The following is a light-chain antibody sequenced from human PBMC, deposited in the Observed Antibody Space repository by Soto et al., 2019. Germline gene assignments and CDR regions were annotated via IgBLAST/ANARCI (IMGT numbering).Light chain of an antibody. V-gene: IGLV2-14*01. CDR3: SSYTSSSPGV. CDR2: DVS. CDR1: SSDVGGYNY. Sequence: QSALTQPASVSGSPGQSSTISCTGTSSDVGGYNYVSWYQQNPGKAPKLMIYDVSNRPSGVSNRFSGSKSGNTAALTISGLQAEDEADYCCSSYTSSSPGVFGGGTKLTVL. J-gene: IGLJ2*01.